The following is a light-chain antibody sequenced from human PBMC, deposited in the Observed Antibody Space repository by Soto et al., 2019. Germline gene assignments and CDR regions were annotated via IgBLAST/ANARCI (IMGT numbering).Light chain of an antibody. V-gene: IGKV1-39*01. Sequence: DIQMTQSPSSLSASVGDRVTITCRASQSISSYLNWYQHKPGKAPKLLIYAASSLQSGVPSRFSGSGSGTDFTLTISSLQPADFATYYCQQSYRTPQTFGQGTKLEIK. J-gene: IGKJ2*01. CDR2: AAS. CDR3: QQSYRTPQT. CDR1: QSISSY.